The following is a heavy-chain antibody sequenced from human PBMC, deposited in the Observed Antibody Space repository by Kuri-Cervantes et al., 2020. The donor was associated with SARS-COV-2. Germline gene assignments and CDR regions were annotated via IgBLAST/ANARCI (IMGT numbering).Heavy chain of an antibody. CDR1: GYTFTSYG. CDR2: ISAYNAKT. D-gene: IGHD3-22*01. CDR3: ARTVYYRFAFDI. J-gene: IGHJ3*02. V-gene: IGHV1-18*01. Sequence: ASVKVSCKASGYTFTSYGISWVRQAPGQGLEWMGWISAYNAKTDYGQNFQDRVTMTTDTSASTAYMELRSLRPDDTAVYYCARTVYYRFAFDIWGQGTMVTVSS.